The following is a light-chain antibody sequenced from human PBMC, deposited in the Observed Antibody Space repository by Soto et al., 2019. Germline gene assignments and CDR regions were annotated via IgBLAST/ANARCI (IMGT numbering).Light chain of an antibody. CDR1: SSNIGAGYD. CDR3: QSYDSSLSVLV. J-gene: IGLJ2*01. V-gene: IGLV1-40*01. CDR2: HNT. Sequence: QSVLTQPPSVSEAPGQRVTISCTGSSSNIGAGYDVQWYQQLPGTAPKLLIYHNTNRPSGVPDRFSGSKSGASGYLAITGLQAEDEADYYCQSYDSSLSVLVFSGGTKLTVL.